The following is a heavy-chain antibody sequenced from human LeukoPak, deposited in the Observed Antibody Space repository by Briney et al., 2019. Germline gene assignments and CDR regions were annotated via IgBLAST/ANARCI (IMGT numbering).Heavy chain of an antibody. V-gene: IGHV1-24*01. Sequence: ASVKVSCKVSGYTLTELSMHRVGQAPGKGLEWMGGFDPEDGETINAQTFQGRVTMTEDPSTDTAYMELSSLRSEDTAVYYCATEVGATMIDCWGRGTLVTVSS. CDR2: FDPEDGET. CDR3: ATEVGATMIDC. D-gene: IGHD1-26*01. J-gene: IGHJ4*02. CDR1: GYTLTELS.